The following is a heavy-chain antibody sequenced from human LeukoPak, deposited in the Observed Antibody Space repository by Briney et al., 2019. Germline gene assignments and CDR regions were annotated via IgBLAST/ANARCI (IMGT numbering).Heavy chain of an antibody. Sequence: ASVKVSCKAPGYTFTSYYMHWVRQAPGQGFEWMGIINPSGGSTSYAQKFQGRVTMTRDMSTSTVYMELSSLRSEDTAVYYCARGGRYCSSTSCSHNWFDPWGQGTLVTVSS. V-gene: IGHV1-46*01. D-gene: IGHD2-2*01. J-gene: IGHJ5*02. CDR2: INPSGGST. CDR1: GYTFTSYY. CDR3: ARGGRYCSSTSCSHNWFDP.